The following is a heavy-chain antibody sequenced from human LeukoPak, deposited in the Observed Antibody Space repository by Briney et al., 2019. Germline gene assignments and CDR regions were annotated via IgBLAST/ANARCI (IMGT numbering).Heavy chain of an antibody. V-gene: IGHV4-31*03. D-gene: IGHD2-21*01. CDR3: ARTPEVGIVDY. CDR2: IYYSGST. CDR1: GGSISSGGYY. Sequence: SQTLSLTCTVSGGSISSGGYYWSWIRQHPGKGLEWIGYIYYSGSTYYNPSLKSRVTISVDTSKNQFSLKLSSVTAADAAVYYCARTPEVGIVDYWGQGTLVTVSS. J-gene: IGHJ4*02.